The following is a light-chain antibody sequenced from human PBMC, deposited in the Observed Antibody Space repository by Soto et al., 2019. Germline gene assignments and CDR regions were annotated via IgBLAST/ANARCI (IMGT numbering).Light chain of an antibody. Sequence: QSVLTQPPSVSGAPGQRVTISCTGSSSNIGDGYDVHWYQQLPGTAPKLLIYGNSNRPSGVPDRFSGSKSGTSASLAITVLQAEEEADYYCQSYDRSLSVVFGGGTPLTVL. CDR1: SSNIGDGYD. J-gene: IGLJ7*01. CDR3: QSYDRSLSVV. V-gene: IGLV1-40*01. CDR2: GNS.